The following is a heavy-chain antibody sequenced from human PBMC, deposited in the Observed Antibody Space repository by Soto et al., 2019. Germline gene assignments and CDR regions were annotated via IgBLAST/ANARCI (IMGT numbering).Heavy chain of an antibody. CDR3: ARGQRDYDFWSGPKGRWFDP. V-gene: IGHV4-34*01. Sequence: SETLSLTCDVYGGSFSGYYGILILHPAGKGLEWIGEINHSGSTNYNPSLKSRVTISVDTSKNQFSLKLSSVTAADTAVYYCARGQRDYDFWSGPKGRWFDPWGQGTLVTV. CDR1: GGSFSGYY. D-gene: IGHD3-3*01. J-gene: IGHJ5*02. CDR2: INHSGST.